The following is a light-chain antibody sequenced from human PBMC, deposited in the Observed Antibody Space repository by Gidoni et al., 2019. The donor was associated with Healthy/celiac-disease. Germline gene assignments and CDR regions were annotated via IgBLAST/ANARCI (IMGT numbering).Light chain of an antibody. CDR3: QQSYSTPLYT. Sequence: DIQMTQSPSSLSASVGDRVTITCRESQSISSYLNWYQQKPGKAPKLLIYAASSLQSGVPSRFSGSGSATDFTLTISSLQPHDFATYYCQQSYSTPLYTFGQGTKLEIK. V-gene: IGKV1-39*01. CDR2: AAS. CDR1: QSISSY. J-gene: IGKJ2*01.